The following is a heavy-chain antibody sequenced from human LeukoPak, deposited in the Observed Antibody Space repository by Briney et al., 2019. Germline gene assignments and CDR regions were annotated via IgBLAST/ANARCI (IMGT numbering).Heavy chain of an antibody. D-gene: IGHD3-3*01. CDR3: AREDYDFWSGSPFKGMDV. CDR2: ISSSGSTI. V-gene: IGHV3-11*01. Sequence: PGGSLRLSCAASGFTFSSYAMSWIRQAPGKGLEWVSYISSSGSTIYYADSVKGRFTISRDNAKNSLYLQMNSLRAEDTAVYYCAREDYDFWSGSPFKGMDVWGQGTTVTVSS. CDR1: GFTFSSYA. J-gene: IGHJ6*02.